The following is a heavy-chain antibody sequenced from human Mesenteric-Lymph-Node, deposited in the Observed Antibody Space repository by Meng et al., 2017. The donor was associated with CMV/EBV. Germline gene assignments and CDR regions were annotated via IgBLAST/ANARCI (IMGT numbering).Heavy chain of an antibody. J-gene: IGHJ6*02. D-gene: IGHD3-3*01. V-gene: IGHV3-30-3*01. Sequence: GESLKISCAASGFTFSSYAMHWVRQAPGKGLEWVAVISYDGSNKYYADSVKGRFTISRDNSKNTLYLQMNSLRAEDTAVYYCARADYDFWSGYFTSPYYYGMDVWGQGTTVTVSS. CDR2: ISYDGSNK. CDR3: ARADYDFWSGYFTSPYYYGMDV. CDR1: GFTFSSYA.